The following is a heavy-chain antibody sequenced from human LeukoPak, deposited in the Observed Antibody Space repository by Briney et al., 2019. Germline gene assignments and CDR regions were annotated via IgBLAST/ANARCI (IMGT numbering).Heavy chain of an antibody. D-gene: IGHD2-8*01. Sequence: SGGSTYYAQKFQGRVTMTRDTSTSTVYMELSSLRSEDTAVYYCARDLSQSCSNGVCYTFDYWGQGTLVTVSS. V-gene: IGHV1-46*01. CDR2: SGGST. CDR3: ARDLSQSCSNGVCYTFDY. J-gene: IGHJ4*02.